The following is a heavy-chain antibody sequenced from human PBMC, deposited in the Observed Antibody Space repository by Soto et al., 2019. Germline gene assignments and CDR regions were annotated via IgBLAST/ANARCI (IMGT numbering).Heavy chain of an antibody. Sequence: QVRLQESGPGLVKPSEPLSLTCTVPGGSISRYYWSWIRQPPGKGLEWIGYLYKAGSTSYNPSLKSRVTISVDMSQNQFSLNLNYVTAADTAVYYCARDLWGYCGTDCYPLDVWGQGTTVTVSS. CDR2: LYKAGST. J-gene: IGHJ6*02. CDR3: ARDLWGYCGTDCYPLDV. D-gene: IGHD2-21*02. V-gene: IGHV4-59*01. CDR1: GGSISRYY.